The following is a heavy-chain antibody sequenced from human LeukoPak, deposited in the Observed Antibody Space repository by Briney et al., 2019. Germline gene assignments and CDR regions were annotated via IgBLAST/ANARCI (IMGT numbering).Heavy chain of an antibody. CDR3: ARERDYYDSSGYGMFYDY. J-gene: IGHJ4*02. Sequence: PGGSLRLSCAASGFTFNSYSMNWVRQAPGKGLEWVSSISSSSSYIYCADSVKGRFTISRDNAKNSLYLQMNSLRAEDTAVYYCARERDYYDSSGYGMFYDYWGQGTLVTVSS. CDR1: GFTFNSYS. V-gene: IGHV3-21*01. CDR2: ISSSSSYI. D-gene: IGHD3-22*01.